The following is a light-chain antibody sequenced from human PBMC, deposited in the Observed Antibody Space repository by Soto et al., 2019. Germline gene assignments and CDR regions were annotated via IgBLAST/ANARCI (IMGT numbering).Light chain of an antibody. CDR2: LNSDGSH. CDR1: SGHSSYA. CDR3: QTWGTGPFV. Sequence: QPVLTQSPSASASLGASVKLTCTLSSGHSSYAIAWHQQQPEKGPRYLMKLNSDGSHSKGDGIPDRFSGSSSGAERYLTISSLQSEDEADYYCQTWGTGPFVSGTGTKLTVL. J-gene: IGLJ1*01. V-gene: IGLV4-69*01.